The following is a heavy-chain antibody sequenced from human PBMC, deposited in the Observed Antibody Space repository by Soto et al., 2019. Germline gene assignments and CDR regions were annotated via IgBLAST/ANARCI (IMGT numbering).Heavy chain of an antibody. CDR2: MSFDGTYK. J-gene: IGHJ4*02. D-gene: IGHD4-17*01. V-gene: IGHV3-30*18. CDR1: GFRFSDYC. CDR3: AKDRRDGEYNSVYDF. Sequence: QVQLAESGGGVVQPGRSLRLSCVGSGFRFSDYCMHWVRQAPGKGLEWVAMMSFDGTYKYYADSVKGRFIISRDNSKNTLYLQMNSLRAEDTAVYYCAKDRRDGEYNSVYDFWGQGTLVTVSS.